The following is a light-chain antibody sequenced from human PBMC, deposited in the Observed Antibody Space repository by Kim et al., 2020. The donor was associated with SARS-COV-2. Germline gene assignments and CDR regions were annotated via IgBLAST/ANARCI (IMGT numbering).Light chain of an antibody. CDR1: QGISNY. CDR3: QQCKGAPWT. V-gene: IGKV1-27*01. J-gene: IGKJ1*01. Sequence: DIQMTQSPSSPSASVGDRVTITCRASQGISNYLAWYQQKPGKVPKLLIYAASALRSGVPSRFSGSGSGTDFTLTITSLQPEDVAVYYCQQCKGAPWTFGHGTKVEIK. CDR2: AAS.